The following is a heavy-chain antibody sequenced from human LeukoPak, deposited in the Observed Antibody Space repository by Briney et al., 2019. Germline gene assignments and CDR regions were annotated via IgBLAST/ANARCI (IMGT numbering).Heavy chain of an antibody. V-gene: IGHV4-39*01. D-gene: IGHD6-13*01. CDR3: ARHAYSSSFFDY. J-gene: IGHJ4*02. CDR2: IYYSGST. Sequence: PSETLSLTCTVSGGSISSSSYYWGWIRQPPGRGLEWIGSIYYSGSTYYSPSLKSRVPISVDTSKNRFSLKLSSVTAADTAVYYCARHAYSSSFFDYWGQGTLVTLPS. CDR1: GGSISSSSYY.